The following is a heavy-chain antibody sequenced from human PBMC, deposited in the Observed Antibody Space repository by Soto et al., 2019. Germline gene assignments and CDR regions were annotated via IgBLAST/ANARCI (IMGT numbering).Heavy chain of an antibody. Sequence: QVQLVQSGAEVKKPGASVKVSCKASGYTFTSYYMHWVRQAPGQGLEWMGIINPSGGSTSYAQKFQGRVTMTRDKSTSTGYMELSSLRSEDPAVYYCARVSVGKPHKAHFDYWGQGTLVTVSS. CDR2: INPSGGST. J-gene: IGHJ4*02. CDR1: GYTFTSYY. CDR3: ARVSVGKPHKAHFDY. D-gene: IGHD1-26*01. V-gene: IGHV1-46*03.